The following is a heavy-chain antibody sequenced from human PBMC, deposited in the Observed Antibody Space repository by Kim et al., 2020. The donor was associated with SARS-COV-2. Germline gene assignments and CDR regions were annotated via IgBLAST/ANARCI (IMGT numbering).Heavy chain of an antibody. CDR2: IKQDGSEK. CDR1: GFTFSSYW. V-gene: IGHV3-7*03. CDR3: AREPIVVVPAAMGLDYYYYYGMDG. Sequence: GGSLRLSCAASGFTFSSYWMSWVRQAPGKGLERVANIKQDGSEKYYVDSVKGRFTISRDNAKNSLYLQMNSLRAEDTAVYYCAREPIVVVPAAMGLDYYYYYGMDGWGQGTTVTVSS. J-gene: IGHJ6*02. D-gene: IGHD2-2*01.